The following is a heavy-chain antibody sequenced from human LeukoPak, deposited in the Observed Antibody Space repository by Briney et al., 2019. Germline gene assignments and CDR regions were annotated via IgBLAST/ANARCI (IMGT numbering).Heavy chain of an antibody. V-gene: IGHV4-39*01. D-gene: IGHD3-16*02. J-gene: IGHJ4*02. CDR1: GGSISSSSYY. CDR3: ARSAIGGLRLGELSLGDY. CDR2: IYYSGST. Sequence: SETLSLTCTVSGGSISSSSYYWGWIRQPPGKGLEWIGSIYYSGSTYYNPSLKSRVTISVDTSKNQFSLKLSSVTAADTAVYYCARSAIGGLRLGELSLGDYWGQGTLVTVSS.